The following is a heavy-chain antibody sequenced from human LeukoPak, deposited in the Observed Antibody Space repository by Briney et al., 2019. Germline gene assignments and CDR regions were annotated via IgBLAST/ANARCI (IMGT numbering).Heavy chain of an antibody. CDR2: ITSSSSYI. D-gene: IGHD4-23*01. J-gene: IGHJ4*02. V-gene: IGHV3-21*01. CDR1: GFTFTSYN. Sequence: GGSLRLSCAASGFTFTSYNMNWVRQAPGKGLEWVSSITSSSSYIYYADSVKGRFTISRDNAKNSLYLQMNSLRAEDTAVYYCARESGDYGGNPVHDYWGQGTLVTVSS. CDR3: ARESGDYGGNPVHDY.